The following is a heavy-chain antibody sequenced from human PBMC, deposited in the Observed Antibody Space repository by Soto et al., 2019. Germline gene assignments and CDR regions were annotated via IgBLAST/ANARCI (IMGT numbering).Heavy chain of an antibody. CDR2: ISAYNGNT. CDR1: GYTFTSYG. Sequence: ASVKVSCKASGYTFTSYGISWVRQAPGQGLEWMGWISAYNGNTNYAQKLQGRVTMTTDTSTSTAYMELRSLRSDDTAVYYCARVSGSYYRDAFDIWGQGAMVTVSS. D-gene: IGHD1-26*01. CDR3: ARVSGSYYRDAFDI. J-gene: IGHJ3*02. V-gene: IGHV1-18*04.